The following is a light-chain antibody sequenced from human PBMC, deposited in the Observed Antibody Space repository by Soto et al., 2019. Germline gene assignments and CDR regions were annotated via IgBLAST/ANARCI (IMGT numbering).Light chain of an antibody. V-gene: IGLV2-14*01. J-gene: IGLJ1*01. CDR1: SSDVGDYNY. Sequence: QSALTQPASVSGSPGQSITISCTGTSSDVGDYNYVSWYQQHPGKAPKLMIYEVSDRPSGVSNRFSGSKSGYTASLTISRLQAEDEADYYCSSYTSTSTHYVFGTGTKVTVL. CDR3: SSYTSTSTHYV. CDR2: EVS.